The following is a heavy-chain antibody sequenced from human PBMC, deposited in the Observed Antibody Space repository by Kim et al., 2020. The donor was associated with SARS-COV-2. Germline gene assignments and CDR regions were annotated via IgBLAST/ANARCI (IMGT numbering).Heavy chain of an antibody. Sequence: ASVKVSCKTSGYSFTTYGVTWVRQAPGQGLEWMGWISGDNGNTKYARKFQGRVTMTTDTSTSTAYMELRSLRSDDTALYYCARDYGDYGYFDYWGQGTLV. CDR1: GYSFTTYG. CDR3: ARDYGDYGYFDY. CDR2: ISGDNGNT. J-gene: IGHJ4*02. D-gene: IGHD4-17*01. V-gene: IGHV1-18*01.